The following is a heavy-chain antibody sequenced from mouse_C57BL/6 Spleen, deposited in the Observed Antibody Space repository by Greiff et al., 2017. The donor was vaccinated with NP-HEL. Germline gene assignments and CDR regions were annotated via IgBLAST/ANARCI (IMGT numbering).Heavy chain of an antibody. V-gene: IGHV5-4*03. D-gene: IGHD2-1*01. J-gene: IGHJ2*01. CDR2: ISDGGSYT. CDR3: ATYGNFYYFDY. Sequence: EVMLVESGGGLVKPGGSLKLSCAASGFTFSSYAMSWVRQTPEQRLEWVATISDGGSYTYYPDNVKGRFTISRDNAKNNLYLQLSHLKSEDTAMYYCATYGNFYYFDYWGQGTTLTVSS. CDR1: GFTFSSYA.